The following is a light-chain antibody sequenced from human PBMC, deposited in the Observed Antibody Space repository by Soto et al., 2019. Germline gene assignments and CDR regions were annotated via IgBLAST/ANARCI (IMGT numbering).Light chain of an antibody. V-gene: IGKV4-1*01. CDR2: WAS. J-gene: IGKJ1*01. CDR1: QSLLYSSNNKNY. CDR3: HQSYYSPQK. Sequence: DIVMTQSPDSLAVSLGERATINCKSSQSLLYSSNNKNYLAWYQQKPGQPPKLLIYWASTRESGVPDRFSGSGFGTDFTLTISSLQAEDVEVYYDHQSYYSPQKFDRGNKVEL.